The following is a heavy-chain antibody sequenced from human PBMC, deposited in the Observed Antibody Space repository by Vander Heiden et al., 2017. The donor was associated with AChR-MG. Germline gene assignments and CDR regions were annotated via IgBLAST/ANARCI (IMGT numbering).Heavy chain of an antibody. V-gene: IGHV3-23*01. J-gene: IGHJ3*02. Sequence: VQLLAPGGGLVQPGGSLRLSCTASGIALSNFGMSWVRQDPGNGLECVSSFSKTADNTYYAASVKGRFTISRDNSKNTVYLQMNRLRAEDTAIYYCAKLNGYDGVDDAFDMWGQGTMVTVSS. CDR1: GIALSNFG. D-gene: IGHD5-12*01. CDR3: AKLNGYDGVDDAFDM. CDR2: FSKTADNT.